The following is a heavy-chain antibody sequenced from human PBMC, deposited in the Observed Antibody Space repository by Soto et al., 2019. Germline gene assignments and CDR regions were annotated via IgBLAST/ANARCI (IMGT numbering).Heavy chain of an antibody. V-gene: IGHV4-59*08. D-gene: IGHD3-22*01. Sequence: SETLSLTCTVSGGSISSYYWSLIRQPPGKGLEWIGYIYYRGNTNYNPSLKSRVTMSVDTSKNQFSLKMSSVTAADTAIYYCARHESSGWYYFDYWGQGTLVTVSS. CDR2: IYYRGNT. CDR3: ARHESSGWYYFDY. J-gene: IGHJ4*02. CDR1: GGSISSYY.